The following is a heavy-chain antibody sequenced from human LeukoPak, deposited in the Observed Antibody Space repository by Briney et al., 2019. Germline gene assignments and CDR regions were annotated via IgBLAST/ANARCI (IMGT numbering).Heavy chain of an antibody. V-gene: IGHV1-46*01. J-gene: IGHJ1*01. D-gene: IGHD1-26*01. CDR2: INHSGGST. CDR3: ARAVGGYHFQH. Sequence: ASVTVSCKASGYTFTSYYMHWVRQAPGQGLEWMGIINHSGGSTSYAQKFQGRVTMTRDTSTSTVYMELSSLRSEGTAVYYCARAVGGYHFQHWGQGTLVTVSS. CDR1: GYTFTSYY.